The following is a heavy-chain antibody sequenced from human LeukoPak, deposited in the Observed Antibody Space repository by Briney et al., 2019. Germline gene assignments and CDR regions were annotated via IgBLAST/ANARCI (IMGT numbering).Heavy chain of an antibody. CDR1: GYTFTSYA. Sequence: ASVKVSCKASGYTFTSYAMHWVRQAPGQRLEWMGWINAGNGNTKYSQKFQGRVTITRDTSASTAYMELSSLRSEDTAVYYCARGRTGTTTRWFDPWGQGTLVTVSS. V-gene: IGHV1-3*01. CDR3: ARGRTGTTTRWFDP. J-gene: IGHJ5*02. CDR2: INAGNGNT. D-gene: IGHD1-1*01.